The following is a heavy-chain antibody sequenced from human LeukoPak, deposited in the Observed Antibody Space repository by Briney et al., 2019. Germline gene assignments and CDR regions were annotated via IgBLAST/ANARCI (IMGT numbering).Heavy chain of an antibody. V-gene: IGHV4-39*01. J-gene: IGHJ3*02. D-gene: IGHD2-15*01. Sequence: SSNWMSWVRLAPGKGLEWIGSIYYSGSTYYNPSLKSRVTISVDTSKNQFSLKLSSVTAADTAVYYCARPRMTGASDIWGQGTMVTVSS. CDR3: ARPRMTGASDI. CDR2: IYYSGST. CDR1: SSNW.